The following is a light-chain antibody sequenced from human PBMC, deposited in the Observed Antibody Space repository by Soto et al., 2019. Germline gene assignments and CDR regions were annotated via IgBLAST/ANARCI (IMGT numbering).Light chain of an antibody. Sequence: EIVLTQSPGTLSLSPGERVTLSCRASQSVASSLLAWYQRKPGQAPRLLIFATSSRATGVPDRFSGSGSGTDFTLTISRLEPENFALYDCQQDGNTPPTFGQGTKVEIK. CDR1: QSVASSL. V-gene: IGKV3-20*01. J-gene: IGKJ2*01. CDR3: QQDGNTPPT. CDR2: ATS.